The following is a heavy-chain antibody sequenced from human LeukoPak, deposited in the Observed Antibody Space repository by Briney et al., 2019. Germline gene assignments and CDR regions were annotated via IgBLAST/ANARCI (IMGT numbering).Heavy chain of an antibody. D-gene: IGHD6-19*01. Sequence: ASVKVSCKASGYTFTCYYMHWVRQAPGQGLAWMGWINPNSGGTNYAQKFQGRVTMTSDTSISTAYMELSRLRSDDTAVYYCARDLDSSGWEGAFDIWGQGTMVTVSS. CDR3: ARDLDSSGWEGAFDI. J-gene: IGHJ3*02. V-gene: IGHV1-2*02. CDR2: INPNSGGT. CDR1: GYTFTCYY.